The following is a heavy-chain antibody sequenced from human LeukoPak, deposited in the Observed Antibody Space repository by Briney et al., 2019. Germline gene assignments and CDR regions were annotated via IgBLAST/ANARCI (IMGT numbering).Heavy chain of an antibody. CDR1: AGSFSGYY. D-gene: IGHD2-2*01. Sequence: SETLSLTCAVYAGSFSGYYWSWIRQPPGKGLEWIGEINHSGSTNYNPSLKSRVTISVDTSKDHFSLKLGSVTAADTAGYYCARGRSDRYCSSTSCRYYMDVWGKGTPVTVSS. CDR3: ARGRSDRYCSSTSCRYYMDV. CDR2: INHSGST. V-gene: IGHV4-34*01. J-gene: IGHJ6*03.